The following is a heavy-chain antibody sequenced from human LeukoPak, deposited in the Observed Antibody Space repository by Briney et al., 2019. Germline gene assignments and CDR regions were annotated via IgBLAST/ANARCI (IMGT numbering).Heavy chain of an antibody. D-gene: IGHD3-10*01. CDR3: AKDLHVRGVMTPDY. CDR1: GFTFSSYA. J-gene: IGHJ4*02. V-gene: IGHV3-23*01. Sequence: GGSLRLSCAASGFTFSSYAMSWVRQAPGKGLEWVSAISGSGGSTNYADSVKGRFTISRGNSKNTLYLQMNSLRHEDTAVYYCAKDLHVRGVMTPDYWGQGTLVTVSS. CDR2: ISGSGGST.